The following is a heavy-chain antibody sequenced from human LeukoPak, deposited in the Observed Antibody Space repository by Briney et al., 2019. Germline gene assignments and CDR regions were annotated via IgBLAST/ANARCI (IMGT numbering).Heavy chain of an antibody. CDR3: ARDLPSYDILTGYYFDY. J-gene: IGHJ4*02. Sequence: ASVKVSRKASGYTFTSYGISWVRQAPGQGLEWMGWISAYNGNTNYAQKLQGRVTMTTDTSTSTAYMELRSLRSDDTAVYYCARDLPSYDILTGYYFDYWGQGTLVTVSS. CDR1: GYTFTSYG. V-gene: IGHV1-18*01. CDR2: ISAYNGNT. D-gene: IGHD3-9*01.